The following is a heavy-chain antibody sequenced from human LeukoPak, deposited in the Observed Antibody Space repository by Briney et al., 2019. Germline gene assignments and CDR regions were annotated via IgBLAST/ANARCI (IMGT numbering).Heavy chain of an antibody. D-gene: IGHD2-2*02. J-gene: IGHJ4*02. CDR3: AREAIYPDY. CDR1: GGSFSGYY. V-gene: IGHV4-34*01. CDR2: VNHSGST. Sequence: SETLSLTCAVYGGSFSGYYWSWTRQPPGKGLEWIGEVNHSGSTNYNPSLKSRVTISVDTSKNQFSLKLSSVTAADTAVYYCAREAIYPDYWGQGTLVTVSS.